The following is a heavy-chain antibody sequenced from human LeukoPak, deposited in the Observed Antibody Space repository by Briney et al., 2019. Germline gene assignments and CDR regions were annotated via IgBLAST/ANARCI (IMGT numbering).Heavy chain of an antibody. CDR2: IYSGGAI. CDR1: GFAVGSNY. D-gene: IGHD1-14*01. Sequence: GGSLRLSCVASGFAVGSNYMSWVRQAPGKGLEWVSLIYSGGAIRYADSVKGRFTISRDSSKDTLFLQMNDLTVEDTARYYCARRPGNWGQGILVTVSS. CDR3: ARRPGN. V-gene: IGHV3-53*01. J-gene: IGHJ4*02.